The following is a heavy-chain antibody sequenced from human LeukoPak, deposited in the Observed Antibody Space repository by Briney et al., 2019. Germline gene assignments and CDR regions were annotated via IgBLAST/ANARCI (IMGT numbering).Heavy chain of an antibody. D-gene: IGHD2-2*01. V-gene: IGHV3-30*03. J-gene: IGHJ6*02. CDR1: GFTFSSYG. CDR3: ARGLDCSSTSCQLPYGMDV. CDR2: LSDDVSNE. Sequence: GRSLRLSCAASGFTFSSYGVHWVRQAPGKGLEWGAVLSDDVSNEYYADSVKGRFTISRDNSKYTLYLQMNRLRAEDTAVYYCARGLDCSSTSCQLPYGMDVWGQGTTVTVSS.